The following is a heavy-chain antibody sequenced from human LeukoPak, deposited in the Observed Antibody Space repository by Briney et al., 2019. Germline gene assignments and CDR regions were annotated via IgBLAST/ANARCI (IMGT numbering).Heavy chain of an antibody. Sequence: ASVTVSFKSSGYTFTIYYMHWVRQAPGQGVEWMGLINPSDGSKSYPQKFQGRATITRDTSTSTVYMELNGLRSGERDVYSFERDLVSGSGISYSMDVWGQGTTVTGSS. J-gene: IGHJ6*02. V-gene: IGHV1-46*01. CDR1: GYTFTIYY. D-gene: IGHD3-10*01. CDR3: ERDLVSGSGISYSMDV. CDR2: INPSDGSK.